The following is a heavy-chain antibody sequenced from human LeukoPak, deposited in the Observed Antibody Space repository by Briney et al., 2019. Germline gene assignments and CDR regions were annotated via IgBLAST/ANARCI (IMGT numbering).Heavy chain of an antibody. J-gene: IGHJ4*02. Sequence: ASVKVSCKASGYTFTGYYMHWVRQAPGQGREWMGWINPNSGGTNYAQKFQGRVTMTRDTSISTAYMELSRLRSDDTAVYYCARTSYDFWSGYYDSWGQGTLVTVAS. V-gene: IGHV1-2*02. D-gene: IGHD3-3*01. CDR1: GYTFTGYY. CDR2: INPNSGGT. CDR3: ARTSYDFWSGYYDS.